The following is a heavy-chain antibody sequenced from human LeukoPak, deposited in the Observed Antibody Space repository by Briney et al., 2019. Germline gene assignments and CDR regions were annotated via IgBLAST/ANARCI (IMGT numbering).Heavy chain of an antibody. V-gene: IGHV2-70*11. CDR2: IDWDDDK. CDR3: ARDKSSTGLYYYYGMDV. Sequence: SGPALVKPTQTLTLTCTFSGFSLSTSGMCVSWIRQPPGKALEWLARIDWDDDKYYSTSLKTRLTISKDTSKNQVVLTMTNMDPEDTATYYCARDKSSTGLYYYYGMDVWGQGTTVTVSS. J-gene: IGHJ6*02. CDR1: GFSLSTSGMC. D-gene: IGHD2-2*01.